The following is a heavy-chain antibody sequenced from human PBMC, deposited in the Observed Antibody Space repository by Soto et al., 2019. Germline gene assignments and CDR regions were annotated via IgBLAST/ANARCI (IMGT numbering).Heavy chain of an antibody. Sequence: QVQLVQSGAEVKKPGASVKVSCKASGYTFTSYGISWVRQAPGQGLEWMGWISAYNGNTNYAQKLQGRVTMTTDTSTSTAYMELRSLRSDDTAVYYCARDLGIAVAYGLNYYYYGMDVWGQGTTVTVSS. CDR3: ARDLGIAVAYGLNYYYYGMDV. CDR2: ISAYNGNT. J-gene: IGHJ6*02. D-gene: IGHD6-19*01. V-gene: IGHV1-18*01. CDR1: GYTFTSYG.